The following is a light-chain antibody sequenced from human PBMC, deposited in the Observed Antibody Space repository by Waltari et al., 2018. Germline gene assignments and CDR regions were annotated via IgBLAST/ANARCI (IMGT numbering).Light chain of an antibody. V-gene: IGLV3-21*02. CDR2: DGS. CDR1: HIGSNS. CDR3: QVWDSGSDHYV. J-gene: IGLJ1*01. Sequence: SYVLTQPPSVSVAPGQTARITCGGNHIGSNSVHWYQQKPGQAPVVVVYDGSDRPSGIPERFSGSNSGNTATLTISRVEAGDEADYYCQVWDSGSDHYVFGTGSKVTVL.